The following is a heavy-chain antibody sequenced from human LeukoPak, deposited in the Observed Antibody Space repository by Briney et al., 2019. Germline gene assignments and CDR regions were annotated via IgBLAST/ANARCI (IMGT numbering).Heavy chain of an antibody. D-gene: IGHD3-9*01. V-gene: IGHV3-53*01. CDR1: GFTVSSNY. CDR3: TRGDYDILTGTMYYFDY. J-gene: IGHJ4*02. Sequence: SGGSLRLSCAASGFTVSSNYMSWVRQAPGKGLEWVSVIYSGGSTYYADSVKGRFTISRDDSKSIAYLQMNSLKTEDTAVYYCTRGDYDILTGTMYYFDYWGQGTLVTVSS. CDR2: IYSGGST.